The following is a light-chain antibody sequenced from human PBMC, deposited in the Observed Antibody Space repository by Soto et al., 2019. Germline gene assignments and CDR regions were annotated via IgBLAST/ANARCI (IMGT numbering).Light chain of an antibody. Sequence: QSVLTQPPSASASLGASVTLTCTLSSGYSNYKVDWYQQRPGKGPRFVMRVGTGGIVGSKGDGIPDRFSVLGSGLNRYLTIKNIQEEDESDYHCGADHGSGNNFVRVIGGGTKVTVL. CDR1: SGYSNYK. J-gene: IGLJ2*01. CDR2: VGTGGIVG. CDR3: GADHGSGNNFVRV. V-gene: IGLV9-49*01.